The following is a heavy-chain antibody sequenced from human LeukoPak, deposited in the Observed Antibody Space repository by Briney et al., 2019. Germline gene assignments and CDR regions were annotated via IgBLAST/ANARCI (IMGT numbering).Heavy chain of an antibody. D-gene: IGHD2-2*01. Sequence: PSETLSLTCTVSGGSISSHYWSWIRQPPGKGLEWIGEINHSGSTNYNPSLKSRVTISVDTSKNQFSLKLSSVTAADTAVYYCARGRLPAAIWFDPWGQGTLVTVSS. V-gene: IGHV4-34*01. CDR2: INHSGST. CDR3: ARGRLPAAIWFDP. CDR1: GGSISSHY. J-gene: IGHJ5*02.